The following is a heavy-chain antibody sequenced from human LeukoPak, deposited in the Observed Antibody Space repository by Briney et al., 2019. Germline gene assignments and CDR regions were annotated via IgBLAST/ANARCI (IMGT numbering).Heavy chain of an antibody. CDR3: ARDVSCSSTSCSGHFDY. J-gene: IGHJ4*02. Sequence: GGSLGLSCAASGFTFSSYSMNWVRQAPGKGLEWVSSISSSSSYIYYADSVKGRFTISRDNAKNSLYLQMNGLGAEDTAVYYCARDVSCSSTSCSGHFDYWGQGTLVTVSS. CDR2: ISSSSSYI. V-gene: IGHV3-21*01. CDR1: GFTFSSYS. D-gene: IGHD2-2*01.